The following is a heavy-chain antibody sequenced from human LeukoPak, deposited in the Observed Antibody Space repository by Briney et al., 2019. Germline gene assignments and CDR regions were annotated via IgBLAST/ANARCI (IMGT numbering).Heavy chain of an antibody. CDR1: GATITNYY. CDR3: ARSIVARPNYYYYLDV. J-gene: IGHJ6*03. CDR2: VYTSGGT. D-gene: IGHD6-6*01. V-gene: IGHV4-4*07. Sequence: SETLPLTCTVSGATITNYYWNWIRQPAGKGLEWIGRVYTSGGTNYNPSLKTRVTMSVDTSKNHFSLKLNSVTAADTAVFYCARSIVARPNYYYYLDVWGKGITVTVSS.